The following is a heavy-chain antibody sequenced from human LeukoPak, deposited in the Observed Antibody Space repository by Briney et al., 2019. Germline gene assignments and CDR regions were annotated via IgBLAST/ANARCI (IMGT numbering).Heavy chain of an antibody. CDR2: ISGNGVKT. CDR1: GFTFSRYY. CDR3: AKIVVPAAYCFYGMDV. V-gene: IGHV3-23*01. D-gene: IGHD2-2*01. J-gene: IGHJ6*02. Sequence: GGSLRLSCAASGFTFSRYYMSWVRQTPGKGLEWVSGISGNGVKTFYADSVKGRFTISRGNSKKTADLQMNSLRVEDTAIFYCAKIVVPAAYCFYGMDVWGQGTTVTVSS.